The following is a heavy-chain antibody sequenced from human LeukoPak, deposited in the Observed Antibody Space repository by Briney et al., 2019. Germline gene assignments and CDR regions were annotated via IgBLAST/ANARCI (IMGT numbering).Heavy chain of an antibody. Sequence: SETLSLTCTVSGGSISSGSYYWSWIRQPAGKGLEWIGRIYTSGSTNYNPSLKNRVTISVDTSKNQFSLKLSSVTAADTAVYYCARGKVSGWYPYYFDYWGQGTLVTVSS. CDR3: ARGKVSGWYPYYFDY. CDR1: GGSISSGSYY. J-gene: IGHJ4*02. D-gene: IGHD6-19*01. V-gene: IGHV4-61*02. CDR2: IYTSGST.